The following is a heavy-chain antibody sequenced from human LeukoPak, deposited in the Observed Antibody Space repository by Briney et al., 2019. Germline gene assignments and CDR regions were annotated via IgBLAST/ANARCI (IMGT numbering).Heavy chain of an antibody. Sequence: GGSLRLSCAASGFTFSYYAMSWVRQAPGKGLEWVAVISYDGSTKYYADSVKGRFTISRDNSKNTLYLQMNSLRVEDTAVYYCARPPRGVGYYDSSGYYDAFDIWGQGTMVTVSS. CDR2: ISYDGSTK. CDR1: GFTFSYYA. CDR3: ARPPRGVGYYDSSGYYDAFDI. D-gene: IGHD3-22*01. V-gene: IGHV3-30-3*01. J-gene: IGHJ3*02.